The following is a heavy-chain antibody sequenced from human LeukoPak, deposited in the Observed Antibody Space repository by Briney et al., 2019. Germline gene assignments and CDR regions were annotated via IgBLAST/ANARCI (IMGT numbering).Heavy chain of an antibody. CDR2: IYTSGST. Sequence: KPSETLSLTCTVSGGSISSGSYYWSWIRQPAGKGLEWIGRIYTSGSTNYNPSLKSRVTISVDTSKNQFSLKLSSVTAADTAVYYCARDEGSGWSGTDYWGQGTLVTVSS. D-gene: IGHD6-19*01. J-gene: IGHJ4*02. CDR3: ARDEGSGWSGTDY. CDR1: GGSISSGSYY. V-gene: IGHV4-61*02.